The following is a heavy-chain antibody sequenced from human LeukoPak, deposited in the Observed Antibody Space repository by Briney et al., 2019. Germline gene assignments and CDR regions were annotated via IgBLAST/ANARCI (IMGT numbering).Heavy chain of an antibody. CDR1: GGSFSGYY. D-gene: IGHD3-16*02. CDR3: ARMPYVWGSYRPRNAFDI. J-gene: IGHJ3*02. V-gene: IGHV4-34*01. CDR2: INHSGST. Sequence: SETLSLTCAVYGGSFSGYYWSWIRQPPGKGLEWIGEINHSGSTNYNPSLKSRVTISVDTSKNQFSLKLSSVTAADTAVYYCARMPYVWGSYRPRNAFDIWGQGTMVTASS.